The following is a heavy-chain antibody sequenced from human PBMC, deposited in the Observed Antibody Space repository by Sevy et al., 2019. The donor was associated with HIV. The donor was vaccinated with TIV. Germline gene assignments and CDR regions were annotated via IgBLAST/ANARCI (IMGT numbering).Heavy chain of an antibody. Sequence: SETLSLTCTVSGGSVSDGSYYWTWIRQPPGKGLEWIGNIYFIGNTPNYNPSLKSRVTISVDASKNQFSLKLNSVTAADTAVYCCARGYRFLEWFDAFDIWGQGTMVTVSS. CDR1: GGSVSDGSYY. CDR3: ARGYRFLEWFDAFDI. J-gene: IGHJ3*02. CDR2: IYFIGNTP. D-gene: IGHD3-3*01. V-gene: IGHV4-61*01.